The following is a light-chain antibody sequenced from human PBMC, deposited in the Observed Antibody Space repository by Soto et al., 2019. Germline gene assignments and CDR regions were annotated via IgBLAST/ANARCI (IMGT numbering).Light chain of an antibody. J-gene: IGKJ4*01. CDR1: QNIDIW. Sequence: DIHMTQSPSTLSASVGDRVTITCRASQNIDIWLSWYQQKPGKAPSLLIYDASNLKSGVPSRFSGSGSGTEFTLTISSLQPDDSGSYYCQQHKSYPVTFGGGTKVDIK. V-gene: IGKV1-5*01. CDR3: QQHKSYPVT. CDR2: DAS.